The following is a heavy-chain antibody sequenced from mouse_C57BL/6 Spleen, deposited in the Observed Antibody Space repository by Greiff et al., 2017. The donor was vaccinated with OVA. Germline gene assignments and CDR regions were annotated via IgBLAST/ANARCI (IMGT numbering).Heavy chain of an antibody. CDR3: ARDPGVT. CDR1: GFTFSSYA. CDR2: ISDGGSYT. D-gene: IGHD2-2*01. Sequence: EVQLQESGGGLVKPGGSLKLSCAASGFTFSSYAMSWVRPTPEKRLEWVATISDGGSYTYYPDNVKGRFTISRDNAKNNLYLQMSHLKAEDTAMYYCARDPGVTWGQGTTLTVSS. J-gene: IGHJ2*01. V-gene: IGHV5-4*01.